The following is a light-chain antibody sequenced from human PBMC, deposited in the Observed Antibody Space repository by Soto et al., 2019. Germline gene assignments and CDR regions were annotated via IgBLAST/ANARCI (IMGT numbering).Light chain of an antibody. V-gene: IGLV2-8*01. CDR2: EVT. CDR3: TSYGGSDNVV. CDR1: SSDVGAYNY. J-gene: IGLJ2*01. Sequence: QSALTQPPSASGSPGQSVTISCIGTSSDVGAYNYVSWYQQHPGKAPKLMIFEVTKRPSGVPDRFSGSKSGNTASLTVSGLQAEDEADYYCTSYGGSDNVVFGGGTKLTVL.